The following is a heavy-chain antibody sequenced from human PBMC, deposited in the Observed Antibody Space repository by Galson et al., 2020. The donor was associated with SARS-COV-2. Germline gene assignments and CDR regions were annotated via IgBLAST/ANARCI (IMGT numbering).Heavy chain of an antibody. CDR1: GDSISSGGYY. J-gene: IGHJ6*02. D-gene: IGHD3-10*01. CDR2: IYYSGST. V-gene: IGHV4-31*03. CDR3: ARGGQLVLWFGHDQRVGMDV. Sequence: SETLSLTCTVSGDSISSGGYYWSWIRQHPGKGLEWIGYIYYSGSTYYNPSLKSRVTISVDTSKNQFSLKLSSVTAADTAVYYCARGGQLVLWFGHDQRVGMDVWGQGTTVTVSS.